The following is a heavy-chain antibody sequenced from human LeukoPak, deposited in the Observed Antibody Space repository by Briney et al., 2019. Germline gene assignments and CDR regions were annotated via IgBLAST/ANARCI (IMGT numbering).Heavy chain of an antibody. Sequence: SETLSLSCSVSGGSFSGHYGSWIRQPPGKGLEWIGEISHSGSTDYNPSLKSRVTISIDTSKNQFSLQLSSVTAADTAVYYCARRSGYSSSSGRGYWGQGTLVTVSS. CDR1: GGSFSGHY. V-gene: IGHV4-34*01. D-gene: IGHD6-6*01. CDR3: ARRSGYSSSSGRGY. CDR2: ISHSGST. J-gene: IGHJ4*02.